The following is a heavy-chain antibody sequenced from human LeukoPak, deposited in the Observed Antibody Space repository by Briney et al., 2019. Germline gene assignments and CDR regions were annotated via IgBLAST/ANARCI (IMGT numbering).Heavy chain of an antibody. V-gene: IGHV4-61*02. CDR1: GGSISSGSYY. D-gene: IGHD4-17*01. CDR3: ARLRPDYGDYVHHASDI. J-gene: IGHJ3*02. CDR2: VYTSGTT. Sequence: SETLSLTCTVSGGSISSGSYYWTWIRQPAGTALEWIGRVYTSGTTNYNPSLKSRVTISGDTSENQFSLRLDSVTASDTAVYYCARLRPDYGDYVHHASDIWGHGIMVTVSS.